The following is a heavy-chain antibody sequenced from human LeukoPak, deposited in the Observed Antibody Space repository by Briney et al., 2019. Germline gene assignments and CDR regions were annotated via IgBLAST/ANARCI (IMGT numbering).Heavy chain of an antibody. Sequence: GASVKVSCKASGYTFTGYYMHWVRQAPGQGLEWMGWINPNNGGTNYAQKFQGRVTMTRDTSISAVYMELSRLRSDDTAVYYCARDGTGVYNLVQYWGQGTLVTVSS. J-gene: IGHJ4*02. CDR3: ARDGTGVYNLVQY. CDR1: GYTFTGYY. D-gene: IGHD5-24*01. CDR2: INPNNGGT. V-gene: IGHV1-2*02.